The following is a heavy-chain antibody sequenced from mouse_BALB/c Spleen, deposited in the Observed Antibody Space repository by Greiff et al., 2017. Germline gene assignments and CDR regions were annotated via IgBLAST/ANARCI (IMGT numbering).Heavy chain of an antibody. D-gene: IGHD3-1*01. J-gene: IGHJ3*01. V-gene: IGHV1-14*01. Sequence: EVQLQQSGPELVKPGASVKMSCKASGYTFTSYVMHWVKQKPGQGLEWIGYINPYNDGTKYNEKFKGKATLTSDKSSSTAYMELSSLTSEDSAVYYCAREAARAPTWFAYWGQGTLVTVSA. CDR1: GYTFTSYV. CDR3: AREAARAPTWFAY. CDR2: INPYNDGT.